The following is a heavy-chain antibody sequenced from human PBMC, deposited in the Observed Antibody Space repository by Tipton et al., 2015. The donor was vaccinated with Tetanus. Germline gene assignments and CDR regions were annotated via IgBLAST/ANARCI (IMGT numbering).Heavy chain of an antibody. CDR2: IYQTGTT. CDR1: GASFSSGDYY. J-gene: IGHJ4*02. Sequence: TLSLTCTVSGASFSSGDYYWSWIRKPPGKDLEWIGYIYQTGTTYYNPSLKGRVTISMDRSHTQFSLRLDSLTAADTAVYYCARAAGFLGLTHDFWGRGTLVSVSS. D-gene: IGHD2/OR15-2a*01. V-gene: IGHV4-30-4*02. CDR3: ARAAGFLGLTHDF.